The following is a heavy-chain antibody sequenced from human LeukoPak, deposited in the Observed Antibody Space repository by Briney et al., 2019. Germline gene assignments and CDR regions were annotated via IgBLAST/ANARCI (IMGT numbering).Heavy chain of an antibody. CDR1: GYTFTSYA. D-gene: IGHD2-2*02. Sequence: ASVKVSSKASGYTFTSYAMNWVRQAPGQGLEWMGWINTNTGNPTYAQGFTGRFVFSLDTSVSTAYLQISSLKAEDTAVYYCARDAPAVVVPAAIDYYYYMDVWGKGTTVTVSS. CDR2: INTNTGNP. V-gene: IGHV7-4-1*02. J-gene: IGHJ6*03. CDR3: ARDAPAVVVPAAIDYYYYMDV.